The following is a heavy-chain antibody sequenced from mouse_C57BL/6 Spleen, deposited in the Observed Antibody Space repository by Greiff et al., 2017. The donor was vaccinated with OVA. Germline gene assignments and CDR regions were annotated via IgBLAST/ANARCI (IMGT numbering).Heavy chain of an antibody. J-gene: IGHJ3*01. V-gene: IGHV3-1*01. CDR2: ISYSGST. D-gene: IGHD2-4*01. CDR3: ARGKYYDYDEAWFAY. Sequence: EVKVVESGPGMVKPSQSLSLTCTVTGYSITSGYDWHWIRHFPGNKLEWMGYISYSGSTNYNPSLKSRISITHDTSKNHFFLKLNSVTTEDTATYYCARGKYYDYDEAWFAYWGQGTLVTVSA. CDR1: GYSITSGYD.